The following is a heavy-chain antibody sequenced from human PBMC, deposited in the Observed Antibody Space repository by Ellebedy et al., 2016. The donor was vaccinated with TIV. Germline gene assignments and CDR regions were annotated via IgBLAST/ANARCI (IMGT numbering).Heavy chain of an antibody. D-gene: IGHD4-17*01. CDR3: ATDGSYGDFLSPTHAFEM. V-gene: IGHV3-7*01. Sequence: GESLKISCGSSGFSFRSYWMTWVRQAPGKGLEWVANINQGGSERHYVDSVKGRFTISRDNAKNSLYLEMNSLRAEDTAVYYCATDGSYGDFLSPTHAFEMWGQGTMITVSS. CDR1: GFSFRSYW. J-gene: IGHJ3*02. CDR2: INQGGSER.